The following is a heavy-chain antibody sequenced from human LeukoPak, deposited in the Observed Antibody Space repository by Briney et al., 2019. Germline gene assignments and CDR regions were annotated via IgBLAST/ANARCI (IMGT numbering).Heavy chain of an antibody. V-gene: IGHV4-34*01. CDR3: ARVDCSGGSCYYYYGMDV. J-gene: IGHJ6*02. CDR2: INHSGST. D-gene: IGHD2-15*01. Sequence: SETLSLTCAVYGGSFSGYYWSWIRQPPGKGLDWIGEINHSGSTNYNPSLKSRVTISVDTSKNQFSLKLSSVPAADTAVYYCARVDCSGGSCYYYYGMDVWGQGTTVTVSS. CDR1: GGSFSGYY.